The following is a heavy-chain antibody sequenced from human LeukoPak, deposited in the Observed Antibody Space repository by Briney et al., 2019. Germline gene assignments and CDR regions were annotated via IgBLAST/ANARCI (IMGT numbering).Heavy chain of an antibody. Sequence: SEALSLTCAVSGGSISSSNWWSWVRQPPGKGLEWIGEIYHSGSTNYNPSLKSRVTISVDKSKNRFSLKLSSVTAADTAVYYCARVPPAGYCSSTSCLVFDPWGQGTLVTVSS. D-gene: IGHD2-2*01. CDR2: IYHSGST. J-gene: IGHJ5*02. CDR1: GGSISSSNW. CDR3: ARVPPAGYCSSTSCLVFDP. V-gene: IGHV4-4*02.